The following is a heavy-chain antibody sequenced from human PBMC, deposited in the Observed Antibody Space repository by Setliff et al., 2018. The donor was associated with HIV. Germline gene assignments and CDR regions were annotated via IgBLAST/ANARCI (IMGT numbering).Heavy chain of an antibody. Sequence: SETLSLTCTVSSGSISSGGYFWGWIRQHPGKGLEWIGYTYYTGSTYYNPSLKSRVTISIDTSKNQFSLNLSSVTAADSAVYYCAKLSRLTSLRNAFDIWGQGAVVTVSS. V-gene: IGHV4-31*03. D-gene: IGHD3-10*01. CDR1: SGSISSGGYF. J-gene: IGHJ3*02. CDR2: TYYTGST. CDR3: AKLSRLTSLRNAFDI.